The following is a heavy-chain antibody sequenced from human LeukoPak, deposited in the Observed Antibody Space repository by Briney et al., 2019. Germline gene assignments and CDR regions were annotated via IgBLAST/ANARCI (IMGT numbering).Heavy chain of an antibody. CDR3: ARGSGFLEWLPFEYFQH. V-gene: IGHV1-8*01. J-gene: IGHJ1*01. Sequence: VASVKVSCKASGYTFTSYDINWVRQATGQGLEWMGWMNPNSGNTGYAQKFQGRVTMTRNTSISTAYMELSSLRSEDTAVYYCARGSGFLEWLPFEYFQHWGQGTLVTVSS. CDR2: MNPNSGNT. D-gene: IGHD3-3*01. CDR1: GYTFTSYD.